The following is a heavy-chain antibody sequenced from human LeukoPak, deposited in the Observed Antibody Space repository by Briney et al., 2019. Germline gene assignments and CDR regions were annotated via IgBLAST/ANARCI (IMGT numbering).Heavy chain of an antibody. D-gene: IGHD3-22*01. CDR2: IYYSGST. CDR3: ARDLDYYDSSGYSVVDAFDI. Sequence: SETLSLTCAVYGGSFSGYYWSWIRQHPGKGLEWIGYIYYSGSTYYNPSLKSRVTISVDTSKNQFSLKLSSVTAADTAVYYCARDLDYYDSSGYSVVDAFDIWGQGTMVTVSS. CDR1: GGSFSGYY. J-gene: IGHJ3*02. V-gene: IGHV4-31*11.